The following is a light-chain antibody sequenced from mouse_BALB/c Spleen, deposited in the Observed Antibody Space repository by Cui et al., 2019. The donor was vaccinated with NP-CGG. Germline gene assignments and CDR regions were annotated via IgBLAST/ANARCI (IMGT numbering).Light chain of an antibody. J-gene: IGLJ1*01. Sequence: QAVVTQESALTTSPGETVTLTCRSNTGAVTTNNYANWVQEKPDHLFTGLIGGTNNRAPGVPARFSGSLTGDKAALTITGAQTEDEAIYFCTLWYSNHWVFGGGTKLTVL. CDR3: TLWYSNHWV. CDR1: TGAVTTNNY. CDR2: GTN. V-gene: IGLV1*01.